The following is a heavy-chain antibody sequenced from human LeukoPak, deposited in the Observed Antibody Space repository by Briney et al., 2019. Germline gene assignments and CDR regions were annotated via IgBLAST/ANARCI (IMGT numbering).Heavy chain of an antibody. V-gene: IGHV1-69*04. Sequence: SVTVSCKASGGTFSTYAVSWVRQAPGQGLEWMGRIIPILGTANYAQKFQGRVTITADKSTSTAYMELSSLRSEDTAVYYCARQNGDTTLGRSSPTLYYFDYWGQGTLVTVSS. J-gene: IGHJ4*02. CDR1: GGTFSTYA. D-gene: IGHD5-18*01. CDR2: IIPILGTA. CDR3: ARQNGDTTLGRSSPTLYYFDY.